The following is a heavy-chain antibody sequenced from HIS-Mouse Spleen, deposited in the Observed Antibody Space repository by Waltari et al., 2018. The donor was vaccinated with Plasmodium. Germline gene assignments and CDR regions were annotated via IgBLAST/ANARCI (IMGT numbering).Heavy chain of an antibody. CDR2: SNPNNGGT. Sequence: QVQLVQSGAEVKKPGASVKVSCKASGYTFTGYYMHWVRQAPGQGLEWMGLSNPNNGGTNYAQKFQGRVTMTRDTSISTAYMELSRLRSDDTAVYYCARVQSKYSNYDYWGQGTLVTVSS. V-gene: IGHV1-2*02. CDR1: GYTFTGYY. D-gene: IGHD4-4*01. CDR3: ARVQSKYSNYDY. J-gene: IGHJ4*02.